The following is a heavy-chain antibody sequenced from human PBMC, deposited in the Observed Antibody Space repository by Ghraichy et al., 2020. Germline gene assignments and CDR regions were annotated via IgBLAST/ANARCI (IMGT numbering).Heavy chain of an antibody. V-gene: IGHV3-7*01. D-gene: IGHD4-17*01. Sequence: LTCAASGFTFSRHWMSWVRQAPGNGLEWVASIKSDRSDSFYLDSVKGRFTISRDNAENSVSLEMTSLRAEDTAVYYCARDPYGDYKYGGTDYWGQGTLVSVSS. CDR1: GFTFSRHW. CDR3: ARDPYGDYKYGGTDY. CDR2: IKSDRSDS. J-gene: IGHJ4*02.